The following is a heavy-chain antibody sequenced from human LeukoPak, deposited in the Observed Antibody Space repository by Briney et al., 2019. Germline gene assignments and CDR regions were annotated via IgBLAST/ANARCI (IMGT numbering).Heavy chain of an antibody. Sequence: GGSLRLSCTASGFTFGDYAMSWVRQAPGKGLEWVGFIRSKAYGGTTDYAAPVKGRFTISRDDSKNTLYLQMNSLKTEDTAVYYCTTPRSSGYYPYYFDYWGQGTLVTVSS. CDR3: TTPRSSGYYPYYFDY. J-gene: IGHJ4*02. V-gene: IGHV3-49*04. CDR2: IRSKAYGGTT. D-gene: IGHD3-22*01. CDR1: GFTFGDYA.